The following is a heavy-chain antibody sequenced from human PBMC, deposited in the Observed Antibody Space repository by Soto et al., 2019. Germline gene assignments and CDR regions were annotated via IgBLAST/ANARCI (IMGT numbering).Heavy chain of an antibody. CDR2: ICLDGSRE. CDR1: GFTVSNIG. J-gene: IGHJ4*02. Sequence: QVQLVESGGGVVQPGRSLRLSCVASGFTVSNIGMHWVRQAPGKGLEWVAVICLDGSREYYADSVRGRFTISRDNSMNTLCLQLTGLSTAVSVLYCGVRGRPIAGATLPLFDSWGQGALVTVSS. CDR3: VRGRPIAGATLPLFDS. D-gene: IGHD1-26*01. V-gene: IGHV3-33*01.